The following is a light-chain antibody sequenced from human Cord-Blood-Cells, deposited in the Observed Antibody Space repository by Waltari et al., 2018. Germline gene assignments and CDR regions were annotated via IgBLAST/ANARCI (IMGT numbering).Light chain of an antibody. V-gene: IGLV2-23*01. J-gene: IGLJ2*01. CDR2: EGS. Sequence: QSALTPPASVSGSPGQSITISCTGTSSAVGSYNLVSWYQQHPGKAPKLMIYEGSKRPSGVSNRFSGSKSGNTASLTISGLQAEDEADYYCCSYAGSNVVFGGGTKLTVL. CDR3: CSYAGSNVV. CDR1: SSAVGSYNL.